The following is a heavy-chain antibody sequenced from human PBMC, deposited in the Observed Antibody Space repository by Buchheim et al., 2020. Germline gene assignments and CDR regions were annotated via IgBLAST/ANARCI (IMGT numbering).Heavy chain of an antibody. J-gene: IGHJ5*02. D-gene: IGHD6-25*01. Sequence: EVQLVESGGGLVQPGGSLRLSCAASGFSFSSYWMHWVRQAPGRGLVLVSRITSDGSGTGYADSVTGRFTIARDNAKHTLYLQMNSLSPEDTAVYFCARGIAATANPNWFDPWGQGTL. CDR3: ARGIAATANPNWFDP. CDR2: ITSDGSGT. CDR1: GFSFSSYW. V-gene: IGHV3-74*01.